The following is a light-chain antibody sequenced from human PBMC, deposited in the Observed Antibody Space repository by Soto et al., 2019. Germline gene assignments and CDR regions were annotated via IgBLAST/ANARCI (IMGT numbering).Light chain of an antibody. CDR2: GAS. J-gene: IGKJ1*01. V-gene: IGKV3-15*01. CDR1: QSVGSN. CDR3: QQYNYWPPWT. Sequence: EIVMTHSPATLSVSPGERATPSCRASQSVGSNLAWYQQNPGQAPRLLIYGASPRATGIPARFSGSGSGTAFTLTISSLQSEDFAVYYCQQYNYWPPWTFGQGTKV.